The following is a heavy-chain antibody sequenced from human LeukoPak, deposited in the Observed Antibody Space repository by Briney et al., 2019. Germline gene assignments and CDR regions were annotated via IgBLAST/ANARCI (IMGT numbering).Heavy chain of an antibody. CDR2: INPNSGGT. D-gene: IGHD3-16*01. V-gene: IGHV1-2*02. Sequence: ASVKVSCKASGYTFTGYYMHWVRQAPGQGLEWMGWINPNSGGTNYAQKFQGRVTMTRDTSISTAYMELSRLRSDDTAVYYCARARHDYVNALDIWGQGTMVTVSS. CDR3: ARARHDYVNALDI. CDR1: GYTFTGYY. J-gene: IGHJ3*02.